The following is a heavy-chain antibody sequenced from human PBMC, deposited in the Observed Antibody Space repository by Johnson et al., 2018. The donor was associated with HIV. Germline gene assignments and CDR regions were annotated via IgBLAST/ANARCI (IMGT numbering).Heavy chain of an antibody. J-gene: IGHJ3*02. D-gene: IGHD4-23*01. CDR2: ISYDGSNK. CDR3: ARATVESAFDI. V-gene: IGHV3-30-3*01. CDR1: GFTFSSYA. Sequence: QVQLVESGGGVVQPGRSLRLSCAASGFTFSSYAMHWVRQAPGKGLEWVAVISYDGSNKYYADSVKGRFTISRDNSKNTLYLQMNSLRAEDTAVYYCARATVESAFDIWGQGTKVTVSS.